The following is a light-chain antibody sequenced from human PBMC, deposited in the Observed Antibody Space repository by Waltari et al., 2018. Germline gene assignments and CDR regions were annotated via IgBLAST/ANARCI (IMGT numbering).Light chain of an antibody. CDR3: QQYHNYPF. CDR2: GAS. CDR1: QGISSY. Sequence: AIRITQSPSTLSPSTGDRVTITCRASQGISSYLAWYQQKPGKAPKLLIYGASTLQSGVPSRFSGSGSGTDFTLTISCLQSEDFATYYCQQYHNYPFFGGGTRVEIK. J-gene: IGKJ4*01. V-gene: IGKV1-8*01.